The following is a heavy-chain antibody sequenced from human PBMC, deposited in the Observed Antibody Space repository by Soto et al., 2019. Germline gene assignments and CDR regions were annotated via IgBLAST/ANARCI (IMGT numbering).Heavy chain of an antibody. J-gene: IGHJ4*02. D-gene: IGHD5-18*01. Sequence: QVQLVQSGAEVKKPGSSVRVSCKASEGTFGNQAISWVRQAPGQGLEWLGGIIPVLGVGDNAQNFQGRVTITADASTRTAYLELSSLRSEDTALYYCAREAGYTYGYIFDYWGQGTLVTVSS. CDR2: IIPVLGVG. CDR1: EGTFGNQA. CDR3: AREAGYTYGYIFDY. V-gene: IGHV1-69*01.